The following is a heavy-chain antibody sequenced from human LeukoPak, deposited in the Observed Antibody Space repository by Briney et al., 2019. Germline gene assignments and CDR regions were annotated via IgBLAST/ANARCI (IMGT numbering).Heavy chain of an antibody. Sequence: GGSLRLSCTASGFTFGSYSMNWVRQAPGKGLEWVSSISSSSSYIYYADSVKGRFTISRDNAKNSLYLQMHSLRAEDTAVYYCARDGPAAAADYWGQGTLVTVSS. CDR1: GFTFGSYS. D-gene: IGHD6-13*01. V-gene: IGHV3-21*01. CDR3: ARDGPAAAADY. J-gene: IGHJ4*02. CDR2: ISSSSSYI.